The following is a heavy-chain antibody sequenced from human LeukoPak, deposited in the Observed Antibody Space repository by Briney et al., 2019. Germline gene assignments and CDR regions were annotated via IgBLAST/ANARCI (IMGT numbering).Heavy chain of an antibody. CDR3: AKDLQDSSGWYPWFDP. D-gene: IGHD6-19*01. J-gene: IGHJ5*02. V-gene: IGHV3-23*01. Sequence: PGGSLRLSCAASGFTFSSYAMSWVRQAPGKGLEWVSVISGSGGSTYYADSVKGRFTISRDNSKNTLYLQMNSLRAEDTAIYYCAKDLQDSSGWYPWFDPWGQGTLVTVSS. CDR1: GFTFSSYA. CDR2: ISGSGGST.